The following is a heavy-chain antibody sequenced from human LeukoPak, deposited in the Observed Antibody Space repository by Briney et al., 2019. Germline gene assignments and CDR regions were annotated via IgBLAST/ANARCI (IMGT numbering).Heavy chain of an antibody. CDR2: IYVTGT. CDR1: GGSIGTYY. J-gene: IGHJ6*03. V-gene: IGHV4-59*08. D-gene: IGHD3-16*02. Sequence: SETLSLTCTVSGGSIGTYYWSWIRQSPGKGLEWIGYIYVTGTRYNPYLQSRVTISADRSRNQFFLKMSSVTAADTAVYYCARHIGGGIEDMDVWGKGTKVIVSS. CDR3: ARHIGGGIEDMDV.